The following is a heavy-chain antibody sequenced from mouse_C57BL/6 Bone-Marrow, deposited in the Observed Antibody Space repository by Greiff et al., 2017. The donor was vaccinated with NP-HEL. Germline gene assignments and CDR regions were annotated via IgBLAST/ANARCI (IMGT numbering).Heavy chain of an antibody. CDR3: ARRYAMDY. Sequence: DVMLVESGGGLVKPGGSLKLSCAASGFTFSSYAMSWVRQTPEKRLEWVATISDGGSYTYYPDNVKGRFTISRDNAKNNLYLQMSHLKSEDTAMYYCARRYAMDYWGQGTSVTVSS. V-gene: IGHV5-4*03. CDR2: ISDGGSYT. CDR1: GFTFSSYA. J-gene: IGHJ4*01.